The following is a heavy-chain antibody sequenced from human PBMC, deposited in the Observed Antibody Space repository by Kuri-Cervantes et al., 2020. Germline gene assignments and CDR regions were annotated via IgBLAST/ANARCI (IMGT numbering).Heavy chain of an antibody. CDR2: INQDGSEK. CDR1: GFYFSDFW. CDR3: AREFPGTAVAGTEGALDI. Sequence: GGSLRLSCAASGFYFSDFWMNWVRQPPGKGLERVAKINQDGSEKYYVDSVKGRFTISRDNAKNSLYLQMNSLRAEDTAVYYCAREFPGTAVAGTEGALDIWGQGTMVTVSS. D-gene: IGHD6-19*01. J-gene: IGHJ3*02. V-gene: IGHV3-7*01.